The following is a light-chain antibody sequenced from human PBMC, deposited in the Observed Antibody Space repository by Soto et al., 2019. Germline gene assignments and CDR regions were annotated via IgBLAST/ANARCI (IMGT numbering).Light chain of an antibody. CDR2: KAS. V-gene: IGKV1-5*03. CDR1: QSISSW. Sequence: DIQMTQSPSTLSASVGDRVTITCRARQSISSWLAWYQQKPGKAPKLLIYKASSLESGVPSRFSGSGSGTEFTLTISSLQPDDFATYYCQQYNSYRGTFGQGTKVEI. CDR3: QQYNSYRGT. J-gene: IGKJ1*01.